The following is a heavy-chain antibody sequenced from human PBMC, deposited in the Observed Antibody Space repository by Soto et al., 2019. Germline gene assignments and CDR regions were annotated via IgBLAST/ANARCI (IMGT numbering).Heavy chain of an antibody. CDR1: GYTFTSYG. CDR3: ARGVRSSTYFDGFDY. Sequence: SVKVSCKASGYTFTSYGISWVRQAPGQGLEWMGWISAYNGNTNYAQKLQGRVTMTTDTSTSTAYTELRSLRSDDTAVYYCARGVRSSTYFDGFDYWGQGTLVTVSS. V-gene: IGHV1-18*04. D-gene: IGHD3-9*01. CDR2: ISAYNGNT. J-gene: IGHJ4*02.